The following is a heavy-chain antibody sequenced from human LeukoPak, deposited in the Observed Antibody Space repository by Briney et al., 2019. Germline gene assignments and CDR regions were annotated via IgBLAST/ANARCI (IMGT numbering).Heavy chain of an antibody. CDR2: FSSSSSYI. CDR3: AREEAIGSSWYHTYYFDY. J-gene: IGHJ4*02. D-gene: IGHD6-13*01. Sequence: GGSLRLSCAASGFTFSSYSMNWVRQAPGKGLEWFSSFSSSSSYIYYADSVKGRFTISRDNAKNSLYLQTNSLRAEDTAVYYCAREEAIGSSWYHTYYFDYWGQGTLVTVSS. V-gene: IGHV3-21*01. CDR1: GFTFSSYS.